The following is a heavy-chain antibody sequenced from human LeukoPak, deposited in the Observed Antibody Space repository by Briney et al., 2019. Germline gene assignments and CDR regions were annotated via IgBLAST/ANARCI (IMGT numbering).Heavy chain of an antibody. V-gene: IGHV3-23*01. CDR1: GFTFSSYA. CDR2: ISGSGDST. J-gene: IGHJ4*02. CDR3: AGPTCLRGGYCSTNS. D-gene: IGHD2-2*01. Sequence: HPGGSLRLSCEASGFTFSSYAMSWVRQAPGKGLEWVSVISGSGDSTYYADSVEGRCTISRDNSKDALYLQMNSLRAEDTAVYYYAGPTCLRGGYCSTNSWGQGTLVTVSS.